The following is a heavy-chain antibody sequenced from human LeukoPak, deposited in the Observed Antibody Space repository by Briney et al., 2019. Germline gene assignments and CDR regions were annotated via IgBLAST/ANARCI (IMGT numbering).Heavy chain of an antibody. CDR2: ISGSGGST. J-gene: IGHJ4*02. CDR3: AKADFISTSCYAGSYYFDY. V-gene: IGHV3-23*01. CDR1: GFTFSSYA. Sequence: GGSLRLSCAASGFTFSSYAMSWVRQAPGKGLEWVSAISGSGGSTYYADSVKGRFTISRDNSKKTLYLQMNSLRAEDTAVYYCAKADFISTSCYAGSYYFDYWGQGTLVTVSS. D-gene: IGHD2-2*01.